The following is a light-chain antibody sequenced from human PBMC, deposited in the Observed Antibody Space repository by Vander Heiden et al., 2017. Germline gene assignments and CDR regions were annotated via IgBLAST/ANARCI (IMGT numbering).Light chain of an antibody. V-gene: IGKV1-5*03. Sequence: DIQITQSPSTLSASVGDRVTITCRASQSISSWLAWYQQKPGKAPKLLIYKASSLESGVPSRFSGSGSGTEFTLTISCLQPDDFATYYCQQYDSYWTFGQGTKVEIK. CDR1: QSISSW. CDR3: QQYDSYWT. J-gene: IGKJ1*01. CDR2: KAS.